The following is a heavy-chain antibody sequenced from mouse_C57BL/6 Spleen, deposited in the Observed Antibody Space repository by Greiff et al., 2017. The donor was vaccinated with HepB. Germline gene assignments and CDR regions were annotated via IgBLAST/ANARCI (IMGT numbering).Heavy chain of an antibody. V-gene: IGHV3-6*01. CDR2: ISYDGSN. CDR3: ARAQPWFAY. CDR1: GYSITSGYY. J-gene: IGHJ3*01. Sequence: VQLQHSGPGLVKPSQSLSLTCSVTGYSITSGYYWNWIRQFPGNKLEWMGYISYDGSNNYNPSLKNRISITRDTSKNQFFLKLNSVTTEDTATYYCARAQPWFAYWGQGTLVTVSA.